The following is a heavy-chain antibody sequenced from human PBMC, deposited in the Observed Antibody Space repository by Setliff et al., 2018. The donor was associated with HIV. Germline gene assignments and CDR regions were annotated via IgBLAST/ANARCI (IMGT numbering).Heavy chain of an antibody. D-gene: IGHD3-10*01. CDR1: GGSLSGYY. Sequence: PSETLSLTCAVYGGSLSGYYWSWVRQSPGRGLEWIGEINLNCNTNLNPYLKSRLILSVATSKSKFSLKLNSVTAADTALYFCAREGGQGYCGSGSFYHRNFDLWGRGTLVTVSS. V-gene: IGHV4-34*01. CDR3: AREGGQGYCGSGSFYHRNFDL. J-gene: IGHJ2*01. CDR2: INLNCNT.